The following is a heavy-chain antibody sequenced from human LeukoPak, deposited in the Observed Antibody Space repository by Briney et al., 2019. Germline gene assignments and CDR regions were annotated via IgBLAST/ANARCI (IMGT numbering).Heavy chain of an antibody. CDR1: GGSISSGNYY. CDR3: ARGVYNLALVFDY. CDR2: IYTSGST. Sequence: PSETLSLTCTVSGGSISSGNYYWTWIRQPAGKGLEWIGRIYTSGSTNYNPSLKTRVTVSSDTSKNQFSLKLSSVTAADTAVYCCARGVYNLALVFDYWGQGSLVTVSS. D-gene: IGHD5-24*01. J-gene: IGHJ4*02. V-gene: IGHV4-61*02.